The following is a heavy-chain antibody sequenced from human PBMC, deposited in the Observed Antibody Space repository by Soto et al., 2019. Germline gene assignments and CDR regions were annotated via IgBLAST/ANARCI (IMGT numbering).Heavy chain of an antibody. CDR2: INHSGTT. D-gene: IGHD2-2*02. Sequence: SETLSLTCAAYGGSFSGYYWSWIRQPPGKGLEWIGEINHSGTTNYNPSLESRVTISVDTSKNQFSLNLNSVTAADTAVYYCAREPTYCSSTSCYSGYFDYWGQGTLVTVSS. J-gene: IGHJ4*02. V-gene: IGHV4-34*01. CDR3: AREPTYCSSTSCYSGYFDY. CDR1: GGSFSGYY.